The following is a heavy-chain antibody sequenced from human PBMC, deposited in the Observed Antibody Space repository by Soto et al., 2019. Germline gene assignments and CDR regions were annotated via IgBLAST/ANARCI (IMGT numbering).Heavy chain of an antibody. CDR1: GGSITNYY. J-gene: IGHJ4*02. V-gene: IGHV4-59*01. Sequence: SETLSLTCTVSGGSITNYYWSWIRQPPGKGLEWIGYIYFRGSTDYNPSLQSRVTMSVDTSKNQFSLRLTSVTAADTALYYCARTRYYDSSGYVVDYWGQGPLVTVSS. D-gene: IGHD3-22*01. CDR3: ARTRYYDSSGYVVDY. CDR2: IYFRGST.